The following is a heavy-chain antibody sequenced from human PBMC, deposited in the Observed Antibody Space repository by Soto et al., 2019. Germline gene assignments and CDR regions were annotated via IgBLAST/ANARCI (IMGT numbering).Heavy chain of an antibody. CDR1: GFTFSSYW. J-gene: IGHJ6*03. Sequence: PGGSLRLSCAASGFTFSSYWMSWVRQAPGKGLEWVANIKQDGSEKYYVDSVKGRFTISRDNAKNSLYLQMNSLRAEDTAVYYCARSSNQKLTTVTANYYYYYYMDVWGKGTTVTVSS. D-gene: IGHD4-17*01. V-gene: IGHV3-7*01. CDR2: IKQDGSEK. CDR3: ARSSNQKLTTVTANYYYYYYMDV.